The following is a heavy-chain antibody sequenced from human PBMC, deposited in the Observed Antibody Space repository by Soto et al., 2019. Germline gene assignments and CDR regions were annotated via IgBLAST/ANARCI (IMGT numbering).Heavy chain of an antibody. CDR2: IYYSGST. V-gene: IGHV4-59*02. Sequence: SETLSLTCTVSGGSVSSYYWSWIRQPPGKGLEWIGNIYYSGSTNYNPSLKSRVTISVDTSKNRFSLKLSSVTAADTAVYYCASQTANFYGSGSYYLPFDYWGQGTLVTVSS. CDR1: GGSVSSYY. D-gene: IGHD3-10*01. J-gene: IGHJ4*02. CDR3: ASQTANFYGSGSYYLPFDY.